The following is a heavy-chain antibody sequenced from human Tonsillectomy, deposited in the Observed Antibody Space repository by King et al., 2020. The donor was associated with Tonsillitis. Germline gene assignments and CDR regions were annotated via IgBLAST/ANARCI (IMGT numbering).Heavy chain of an antibody. V-gene: IGHV3-30*18. CDR3: AKDWAQAFDY. D-gene: IGHD3-16*01. CDR2: ISYDGSNK. Sequence: VQLVESGGGVVQPGRSLRLSCAASGFTFSSYGMHWVRQAPGKGLEWVAVISYDGSNKYYADSVKGRFTISRDNSKNTLYLQMNSLRAEDTAVYYCAKDWAQAFDYWSQGTLVTVSS. CDR1: GFTFSSYG. J-gene: IGHJ4*02.